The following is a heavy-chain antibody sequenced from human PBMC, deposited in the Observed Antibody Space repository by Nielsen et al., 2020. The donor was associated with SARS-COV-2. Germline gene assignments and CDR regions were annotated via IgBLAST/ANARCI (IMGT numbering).Heavy chain of an antibody. D-gene: IGHD6-19*01. J-gene: IGHJ4*02. Sequence: GGSLRLSCAASGFSFSNYAMNWVRHAPGKGLEWVSAISGRGGNTFYADSVKGRFTISRDNSKSTLYLQMNSLRAEDTAVYYCAKRSGYTSGWYGDYWGQGTLVTVSS. CDR1: GFSFSNYA. V-gene: IGHV3-23*01. CDR3: AKRSGYTSGWYGDY. CDR2: ISGRGGNT.